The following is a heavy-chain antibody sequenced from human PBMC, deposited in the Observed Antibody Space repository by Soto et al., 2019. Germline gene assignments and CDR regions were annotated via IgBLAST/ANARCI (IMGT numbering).Heavy chain of an antibody. CDR3: AGRVGATNYGMDV. V-gene: IGHV3-53*01. CDR1: EFTVSSNY. Sequence: LRLSCAASEFTVSSNYMNWVRQAPGKWLECVSTIYSGGSTYYADSVKGRFTISRDNSKNTLYLQMNNLRAEDTAVYYCAGRVGATNYGMDVWGQGTTVTVSS. J-gene: IGHJ6*02. D-gene: IGHD1-26*01. CDR2: IYSGGST.